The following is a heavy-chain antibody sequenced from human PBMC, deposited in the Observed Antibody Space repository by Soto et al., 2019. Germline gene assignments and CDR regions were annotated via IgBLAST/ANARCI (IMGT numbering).Heavy chain of an antibody. J-gene: IGHJ5*02. D-gene: IGHD3-3*01. CDR1: GGTFSSYA. Sequence: RASVKVSCKASGGTFSSYAISWVRQAPGQGLEWMGGIIPIFGTANYAQKFQGRVTITADKSTSTAYMELSSLRSEDTAVYYCARRQYDFWSGYYTANWFDPWGQGTLVTVSS. V-gene: IGHV1-69*06. CDR3: ARRQYDFWSGYYTANWFDP. CDR2: IIPIFGTA.